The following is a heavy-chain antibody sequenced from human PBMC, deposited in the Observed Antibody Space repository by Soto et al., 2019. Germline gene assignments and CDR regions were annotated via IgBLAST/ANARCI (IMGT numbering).Heavy chain of an antibody. CDR2: IKSKTDGGTT. J-gene: IGHJ6*02. V-gene: IGHV3-15*07. CDR1: GFTFSNAW. CDR3: TTGYSSSWYPFYYYYGMDV. D-gene: IGHD6-13*01. Sequence: EVQLVESGGGLVKPGGSLRLSCAASGFTFSNAWMNWVRQAPGKGLEWVGRIKSKTDGGTTDYAAPVKGRFTISRDDSKNTLYLQMNSLKTEGTAVYYCTTGYSSSWYPFYYYYGMDVWGQGTTVTVSS.